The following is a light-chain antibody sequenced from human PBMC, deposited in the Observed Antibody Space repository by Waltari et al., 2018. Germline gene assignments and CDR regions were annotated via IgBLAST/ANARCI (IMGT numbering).Light chain of an antibody. J-gene: IGLJ1*01. CDR3: SSKTGSSTPYV. Sequence: QSALTQPASVSGSPGQSITISCTGTSSDIGGYDYVSWYQQHPDKAPKVIIYDVRYRPSGVSLRCSASKSGNTASLTISGLQAEDEADYYCSSKTGSSTPYVFGSGTKVTVL. CDR1: SSDIGGYDY. V-gene: IGLV2-14*03. CDR2: DVR.